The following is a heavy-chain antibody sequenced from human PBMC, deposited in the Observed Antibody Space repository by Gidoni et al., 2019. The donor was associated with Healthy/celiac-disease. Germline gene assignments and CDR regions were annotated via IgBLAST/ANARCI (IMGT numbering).Heavy chain of an antibody. J-gene: IGHJ4*02. CDR2: ISSSSSYI. Sequence: EVQLVESGGGLVKPGGSLRLSCAASGFTFSSYSMNWVRQAPGKGLEWVSSISSSSSYIYYADSVKGRFTISRDNAKNSLYLQMNSLRAEDTAVYYCARELSGRIDYWGQGTLVTVSS. CDR1: GFTFSSYS. CDR3: ARELSGRIDY. D-gene: IGHD1-20*01. V-gene: IGHV3-21*01.